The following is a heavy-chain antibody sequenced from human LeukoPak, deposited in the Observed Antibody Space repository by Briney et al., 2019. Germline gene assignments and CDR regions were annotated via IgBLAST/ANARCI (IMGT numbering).Heavy chain of an antibody. Sequence: ASVKVSCKASGGTFSSYAISRVRQAPGQGLEWMGGIIPIFGTANYAQKFQGRVTITADESTSTAYMELSSLRSEDTAVYYCARTARYSGYDYGGHFDYWGQGTLVTVSS. D-gene: IGHD5-12*01. CDR1: GGTFSSYA. CDR3: ARTARYSGYDYGGHFDY. V-gene: IGHV1-69*01. J-gene: IGHJ4*02. CDR2: IIPIFGTA.